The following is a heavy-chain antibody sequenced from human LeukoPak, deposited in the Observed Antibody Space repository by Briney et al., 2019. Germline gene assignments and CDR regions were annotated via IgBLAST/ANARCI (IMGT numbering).Heavy chain of an antibody. CDR3: ASPGEKDYYFDY. CDR2: INPSGGST. D-gene: IGHD3-16*01. Sequence: ASVKVSCKASGYTFTSYYMHWVRQAPGQGLEWMGIINPSGGSTSYAQKYQGRVTMTRDTSTSTVYMELSSLRSEDTAVYYCASPGEKDYYFDYWGQGTLVTVSS. J-gene: IGHJ4*02. CDR1: GYTFTSYY. V-gene: IGHV1-46*01.